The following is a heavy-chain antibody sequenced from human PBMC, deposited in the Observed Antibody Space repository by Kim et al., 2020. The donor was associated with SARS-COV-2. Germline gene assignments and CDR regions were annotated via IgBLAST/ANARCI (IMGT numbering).Heavy chain of an antibody. J-gene: IGHJ6*03. D-gene: IGHD6-13*01. CDR2: INHSGST. CDR3: ARAVGGAAAGTLVWYYYYYIDV. CDR1: GGSFSGYY. Sequence: SETLSLTCAVYGGSFSGYYWSWIRQPPGKGLEWIGEINHSGSTNYNPSSKSRVTIPVDTSKNQSSLKLSSVTAADTAVYYCARAVGGAAAGTLVWYYYYYIDVWGKGTTVTVSS. V-gene: IGHV4-34*01.